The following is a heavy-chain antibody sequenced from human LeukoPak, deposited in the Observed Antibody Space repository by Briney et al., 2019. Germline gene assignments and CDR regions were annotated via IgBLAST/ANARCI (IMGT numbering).Heavy chain of an antibody. CDR3: AKDSGHIVTNWFDP. Sequence: GGPLRLSCVASGFTFSHYAMSWVRQAPGKGPEWVSGISGSGADTYYTDSVNGRFTISRDNSKNTLSLQMNSLRADDTAIYYCAKDSGHIVTNWFDPWGQGTLVTVSS. CDR2: ISGSGADT. V-gene: IGHV3-23*01. J-gene: IGHJ5*02. D-gene: IGHD4-11*01. CDR1: GFTFSHYA.